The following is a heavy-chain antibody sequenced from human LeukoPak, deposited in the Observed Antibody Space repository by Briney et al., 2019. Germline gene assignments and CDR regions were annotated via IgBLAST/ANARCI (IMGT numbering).Heavy chain of an antibody. D-gene: IGHD3-10*01. V-gene: IGHV3-21*01. CDR2: ISSSSSYI. CDR3: ARGLNPTTGRYYYYFGMDV. CDR1: GFTVSNNH. J-gene: IGHJ6*02. Sequence: GGSLRLSCAASGFTVSNNHMNWVRQAPGKGLEWVSSISSSSSYIYYADSVKGRFTISRDNAKNSLYLQMNSLRAEDTGVYYCARGLNPTTGRYYYYFGMDVWGQGTTVTVSS.